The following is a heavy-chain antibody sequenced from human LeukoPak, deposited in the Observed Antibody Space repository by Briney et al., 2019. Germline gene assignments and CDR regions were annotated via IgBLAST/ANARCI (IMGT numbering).Heavy chain of an antibody. Sequence: SETLSLTCTVSGGSLSSYYWSWIRQPPGKGLEWIGYIYYSGSSGCNPSLQSRVTMSVDTSKNQFSLKLTSVTAADTAVYYCAKGEGYSYNRYWLDPWGQGTLVTVSS. V-gene: IGHV4-59*01. CDR2: IYYSGSS. J-gene: IGHJ5*02. D-gene: IGHD1-26*01. CDR3: AKGEGYSYNRYWLDP. CDR1: GGSLSSYY.